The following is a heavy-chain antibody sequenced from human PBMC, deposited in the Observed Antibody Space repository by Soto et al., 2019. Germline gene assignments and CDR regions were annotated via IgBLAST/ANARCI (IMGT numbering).Heavy chain of an antibody. CDR1: GGTFSSYA. CDR3: AREPRGDFWSGYTYYYYYGMDV. D-gene: IGHD3-3*01. CDR2: IIPIFGTA. V-gene: IGHV1-69*06. Sequence: SVKVSCKASGGTFSSYAISWVRQAPGQGLEWMGGIIPIFGTANYAQKFQGRVTMTADKSTSTAYMELSSLRSEDTAVYYCAREPRGDFWSGYTYYYYYGMDVWGQGTTVTVSS. J-gene: IGHJ6*02.